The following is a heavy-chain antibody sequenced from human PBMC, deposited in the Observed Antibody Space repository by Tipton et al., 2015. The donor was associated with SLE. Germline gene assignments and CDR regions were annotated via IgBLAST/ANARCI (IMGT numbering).Heavy chain of an antibody. D-gene: IGHD3-3*01. CDR1: GDSINTRYY. J-gene: IGHJ2*01. V-gene: IGHV4-28*03. CDR2: IYYSGST. CDR3: ARGVDFWSGLHWYFDL. Sequence: TLSLTCTVSGDSINTRYYWSWVRQPAGKGLEWIGYIYYSGSTYYNPSLKSRVSMSVDTSKNQFSLKLTSLTAADTAVYYCARGVDFWSGLHWYFDLWGRGTRVTVSA.